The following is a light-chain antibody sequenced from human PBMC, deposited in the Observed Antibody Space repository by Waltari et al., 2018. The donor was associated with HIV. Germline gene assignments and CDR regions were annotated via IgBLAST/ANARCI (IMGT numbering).Light chain of an antibody. CDR1: STNIGAGYG. J-gene: IGLJ2*01. CDR2: ANI. V-gene: IGLV1-40*01. Sequence: QSVLTQPPSVSGAPGQRVTIPCTGSSTNIGAGYGVHWYHQLQGTAPNLLIYANINRPSGVPDRFSGSKSGSSASLAITGLQAEDEAHYYCQSFDSSLTTSGVIFGGGTKLTVL. CDR3: QSFDSSLTTSGVI.